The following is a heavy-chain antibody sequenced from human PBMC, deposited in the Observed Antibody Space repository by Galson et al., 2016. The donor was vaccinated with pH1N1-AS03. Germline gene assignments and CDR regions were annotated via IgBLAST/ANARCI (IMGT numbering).Heavy chain of an antibody. J-gene: IGHJ6*02. CDR1: GFSLSTGGMR. D-gene: IGHD5-24*01. CDR2: IAWDAGT. CDR3: ARTLNYNTGLDV. V-gene: IGHV2-70*04. Sequence: PALVKPTQTLTLTCTVSGFSLSTGGMRVSWIRQPPGKALEWLGRIAWDAGTFYSTSLKTRLTIPKDTSKNQVVLTMTNMDPVDTGTYYCARTLNYNTGLDVWGPGATVTVSS.